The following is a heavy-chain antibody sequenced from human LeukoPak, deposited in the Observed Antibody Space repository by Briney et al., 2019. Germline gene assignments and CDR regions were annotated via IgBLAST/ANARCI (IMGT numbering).Heavy chain of an antibody. D-gene: IGHD3-3*01. CDR3: ARDTARITIFGVAKYMDV. V-gene: IGHV3-53*01. CDR1: GFTVSTYY. J-gene: IGHJ6*03. CDR2: IYSGGTT. Sequence: SGGSLRLSCAASGFTVSTYYMNWVRQAPGKGLEWVSIIYSGGTTYYADSVKGRFTISRDTSKNTLSLQMNSLRAEDTAVYFCARDTARITIFGVAKYMDVWGKGTTVTVSS.